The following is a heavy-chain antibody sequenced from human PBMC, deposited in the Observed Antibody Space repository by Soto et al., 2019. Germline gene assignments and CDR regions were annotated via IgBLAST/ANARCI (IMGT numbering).Heavy chain of an antibody. CDR3: AREDSSSWSPTDY. D-gene: IGHD6-13*01. CDR1: GYTFTSYA. CDR2: INAGNGNT. V-gene: IGHV1-3*01. Sequence: VSVKVSCKASGYTFTSYAMHWVRQAPGQRLEWMGWINAGNGNTKYSQKFQGRVTITRDTSASTAYMELSSLRSEDTAVYYCAREDSSSWSPTDYWGQGTLVTVS. J-gene: IGHJ4*02.